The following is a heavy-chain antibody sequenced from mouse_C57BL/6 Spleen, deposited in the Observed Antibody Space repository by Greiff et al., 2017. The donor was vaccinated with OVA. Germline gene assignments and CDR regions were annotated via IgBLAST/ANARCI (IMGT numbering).Heavy chain of an antibody. D-gene: IGHD2-1*01. CDR2: ISYDGSN. CDR1: GYSITSGYY. CDR3: ARTIYYGNYVGYAMDY. V-gene: IGHV3-6*01. J-gene: IGHJ4*01. Sequence: VQLKESGPGLVKPSQSLSLTCSVTGYSITSGYYWNWIRQFPGNKLEWMGYISYDGSNNYNPSLKNRISITRDTSKNQFFLKLNSVTTEDTATYYCARTIYYGNYVGYAMDYWGQGTSVTVSS.